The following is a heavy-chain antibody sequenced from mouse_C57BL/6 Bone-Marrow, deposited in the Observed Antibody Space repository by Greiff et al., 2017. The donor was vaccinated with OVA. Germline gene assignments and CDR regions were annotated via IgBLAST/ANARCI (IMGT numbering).Heavy chain of an antibody. J-gene: IGHJ3*01. D-gene: IGHD2-13*01. CDR2: INPSTGGT. Sequence: DVQLQESDAELVKPGASVKISCKASGYSFTGYYMNWVKQSPEKSLEWIGEINPSTGGTTYNQKFKAKATLTVDKSSSTAYMQLKSLPSEDSAVYYCATSAGEIAYWGEGTLGTVSP. CDR3: ATSAGEIAY. CDR1: GYSFTGYY. V-gene: IGHV1-42*01.